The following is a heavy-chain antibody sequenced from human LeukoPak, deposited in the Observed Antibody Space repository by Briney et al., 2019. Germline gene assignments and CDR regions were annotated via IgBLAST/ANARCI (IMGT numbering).Heavy chain of an antibody. Sequence: ESGPTLVKPTQTLTLTCTFSGFSLSTSGVGVGWIRQPPGKALEWLALIYWDDDKRYSPSLKSRLTITKDTSKNQVVLTMTNMDPEDTATYYCAHSADDYSDYVSWYFALWGRGTLVTVSS. D-gene: IGHD4-11*01. CDR2: IYWDDDK. CDR3: AHSADDYSDYVSWYFAL. J-gene: IGHJ2*01. CDR1: GFSLSTSGVG. V-gene: IGHV2-5*02.